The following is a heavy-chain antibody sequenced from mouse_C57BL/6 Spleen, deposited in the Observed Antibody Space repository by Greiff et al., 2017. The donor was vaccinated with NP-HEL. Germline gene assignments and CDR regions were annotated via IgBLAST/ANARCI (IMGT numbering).Heavy chain of an antibody. V-gene: IGHV5-4*03. CDR1: GFTFSSYA. CDR2: ISDGGGYT. D-gene: IGHD1-1*02. J-gene: IGHJ2*01. Sequence: EVMLLQSGGGLVKPGGSLKLSCAASGFTFSSYAMSWVRQTPEKRLEWVATISDGGGYTYYPDNVKGRFTINRDETKNNLYMRMSHLKSEDTSVDYCASDEEGGIPFDYWGQGTTLTVSS. CDR3: ASDEEGGIPFDY.